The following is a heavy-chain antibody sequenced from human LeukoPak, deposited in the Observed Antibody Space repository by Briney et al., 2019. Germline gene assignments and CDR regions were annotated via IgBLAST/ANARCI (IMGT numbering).Heavy chain of an antibody. D-gene: IGHD3-10*01. CDR3: VRGLYGLGWDY. J-gene: IGHJ4*02. CDR2: ITSDGGSI. Sequence: GGSLRLSCLASRFTFSNFKMHWVRQAPGKGLQFVSGITSDGGSIGDADSVRGRFTISRDNSKNTLYLRMTRLKFEDTDLYYCVRGLYGLGWDYWGPGTLVTVSS. CDR1: RFTFSNFK. V-gene: IGHV3-64*04.